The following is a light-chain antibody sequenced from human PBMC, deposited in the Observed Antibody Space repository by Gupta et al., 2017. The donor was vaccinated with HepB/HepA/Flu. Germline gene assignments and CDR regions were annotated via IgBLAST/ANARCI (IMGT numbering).Light chain of an antibody. Sequence: SYELTQPPSVSVFPGQTASITCSGDKLGDKYACWYQQKPGQSPVLVIYQDSKRPSGIPERFSGSNSGNTATLTISGTQAMDEAYYYCQAWDSSTVVFGGGTKLTVL. J-gene: IGLJ2*01. V-gene: IGLV3-1*01. CDR2: QDS. CDR3: QAWDSSTVV. CDR1: KLGDKY.